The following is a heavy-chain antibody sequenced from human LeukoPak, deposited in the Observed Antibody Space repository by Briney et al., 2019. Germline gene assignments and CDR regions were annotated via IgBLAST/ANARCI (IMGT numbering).Heavy chain of an antibody. J-gene: IGHJ4*02. CDR1: GFTFSTYS. CDR3: ARGRYYDTSGYYLEFDY. CDR2: ISSSSSTI. Sequence: PGGSLRLSCAAPGFTFSTYSMNWVRQAPGEGLEWVSYISSSSSTIYYADSVKGRFTISRDNAKNSLYLQMNSLRDEDTAVYYCARGRYYDTSGYYLEFDYWGQGTLVTVSS. D-gene: IGHD3-22*01. V-gene: IGHV3-48*02.